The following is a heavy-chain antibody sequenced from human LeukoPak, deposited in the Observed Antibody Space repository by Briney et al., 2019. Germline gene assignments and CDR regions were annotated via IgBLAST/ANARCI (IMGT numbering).Heavy chain of an antibody. CDR3: ARRSGYGFDY. V-gene: IGHV4-34*01. D-gene: IGHD6-13*01. Sequence: SETLSLTCALYGGSFSTYYWFWIRQPPGKGLEWIGEINHSGNTNYNPSLKSRVTISVDTSKNQFSLKLSSVTAADTAVYYCARRSGYGFDYWGQGTLVTASS. CDR2: INHSGNT. CDR1: GGSFSTYY. J-gene: IGHJ4*02.